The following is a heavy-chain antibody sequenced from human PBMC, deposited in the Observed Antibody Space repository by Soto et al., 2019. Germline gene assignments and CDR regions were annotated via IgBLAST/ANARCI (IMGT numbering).Heavy chain of an antibody. V-gene: IGHV4-61*08. D-gene: IGHD3-10*01. CDR2: IYYSGST. J-gene: IGHJ6*02. CDR1: GGSISSGGYS. CDR3: ASRGVTMVRGVIIGPHYYGMDV. Sequence: PSETLSLTCAVSGGSISSGGYSWSWIRQPPGKGLEWIGYIYYSGSTNYNPSLKSRVTISVDTSKNQFSLKLSSVTAADTAVYYCASRGVTMVRGVIIGPHYYGMDVWGQGTTVTVSS.